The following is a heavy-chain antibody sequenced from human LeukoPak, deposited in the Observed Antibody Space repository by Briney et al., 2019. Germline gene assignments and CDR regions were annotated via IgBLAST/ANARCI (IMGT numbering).Heavy chain of an antibody. V-gene: IGHV3-23*01. D-gene: IGHD3-9*01. Sequence: GGSLRLSCVASGFTFSRHPMSWVRQAPGNGLELVSANERGDITKYADSVMRRFTISRDSSKNTLYLRMNSLRAEDTAVYYCARGDDISPGRVLEYWGRGTLVTVSS. CDR2: NERGDIT. CDR1: GFTFSRHP. CDR3: ARGDDISPGRVLEY. J-gene: IGHJ4*02.